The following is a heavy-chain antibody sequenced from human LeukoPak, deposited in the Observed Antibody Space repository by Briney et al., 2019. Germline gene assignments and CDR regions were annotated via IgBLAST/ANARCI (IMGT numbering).Heavy chain of an antibody. D-gene: IGHD1-26*01. J-gene: IGHJ5*02. Sequence: TSETLSLTCTVSGASVSGASYWTWIRQPPGKGVEWIAHIYNGVNTNYNPSLKSRVTISVDTSKNQFSLRLNSVTAADTAVYYCARSRAFNSGAFDPWGQGSLVTVSS. V-gene: IGHV4-61*01. CDR2: IYNGVNT. CDR1: GASVSGASY. CDR3: ARSRAFNSGAFDP.